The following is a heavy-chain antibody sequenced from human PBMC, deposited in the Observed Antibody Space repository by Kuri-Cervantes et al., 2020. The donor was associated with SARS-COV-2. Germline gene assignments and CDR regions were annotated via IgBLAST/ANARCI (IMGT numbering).Heavy chain of an antibody. CDR2: ISSSSSYI. D-gene: IGHD1-26*01. V-gene: IGHV3-21*04. CDR1: GFTFSSYS. CDR3: AKRWVTWELQEFFDF. J-gene: IGHJ4*02. Sequence: GESLKISCAASGFTFSSYSMNWVRQAPGKGLEWVSSISSSSSYIYYADSVKGRFTISRDNSKNTLFLLMNSLRAEDTAVYYCAKRWVTWELQEFFDFWGQGAQVTVSS.